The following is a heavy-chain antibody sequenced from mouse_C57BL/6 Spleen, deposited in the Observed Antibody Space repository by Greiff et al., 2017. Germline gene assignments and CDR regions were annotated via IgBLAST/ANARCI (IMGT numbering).Heavy chain of an antibody. Sequence: QVQLQQPGAELVKPGASVKMSCKASGYTFTSYWITWVKQRPGQGLEWIGDIYPGSGSTNYNEKFKSKATLTVDPSSSTAYMQLSSLTSEDSAVYYCAREGAYGNYFDYWGQGTTLTVSS. V-gene: IGHV1-55*01. CDR1: GYTFTSYW. CDR2: IYPGSGST. D-gene: IGHD2-1*01. CDR3: AREGAYGNYFDY. J-gene: IGHJ2*01.